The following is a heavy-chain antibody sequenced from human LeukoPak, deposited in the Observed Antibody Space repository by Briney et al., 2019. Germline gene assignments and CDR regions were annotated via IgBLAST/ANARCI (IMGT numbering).Heavy chain of an antibody. D-gene: IGHD3-22*01. CDR2: INHSGST. Sequence: PSDTLSLTCAVYGVPFSGYYWSWIRQPPRKGLDWIGEINHSGSTNYNPSLKSRVTISVDTCKNQCSLKLSSVTAADTAVYYCVGRVITFDYWGQGTLVTVSS. J-gene: IGHJ4*02. CDR1: GVPFSGYY. V-gene: IGHV4-34*01. CDR3: VGRVITFDY.